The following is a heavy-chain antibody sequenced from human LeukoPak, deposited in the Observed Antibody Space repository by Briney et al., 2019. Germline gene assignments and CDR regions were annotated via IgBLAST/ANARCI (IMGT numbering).Heavy chain of an antibody. CDR1: GGSINNYF. V-gene: IGHV4-59*01. J-gene: IGHJ4*02. D-gene: IGHD1-26*01. CDR2: ISYSGNT. CDR3: ARGPVGAHFNS. Sequence: SESLSLTCIVSGGSINNYFRSWIRQPPEKGLEWIGYISYSGNTNYNPSLKSRLTISIDTSKTQFSLRLSSVTAADTALYYCARGPVGAHFNSWGQGTLVTVSS.